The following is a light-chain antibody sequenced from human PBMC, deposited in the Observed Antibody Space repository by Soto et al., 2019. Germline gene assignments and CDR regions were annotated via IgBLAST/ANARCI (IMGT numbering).Light chain of an antibody. V-gene: IGKV3-15*01. CDR1: QSVFSS. CDR3: QQYHNWPA. CDR2: GAA. J-gene: IGKJ1*01. Sequence: EIVLTQSPGTLSLSPGERATLSCRASQSVFSSLAWYQQKPGQAPRLLIYGAATRATGIPARFSGSGSGTEFTLTINSLQSEDFAVYYCQQYHNWPAFGQGTKVDTK.